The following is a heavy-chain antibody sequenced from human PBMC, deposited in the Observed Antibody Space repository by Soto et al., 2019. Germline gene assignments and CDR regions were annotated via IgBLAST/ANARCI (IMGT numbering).Heavy chain of an antibody. V-gene: IGHV3-30-3*01. D-gene: IGHD6-19*01. CDR1: GFTFSSYA. J-gene: IGHJ4*02. Sequence: QVQLVESGGGVVQPGRSLRLSCAASGFTFSSYAMHWVRQAPGKGLEWVAVISYDGSNKYYADSVKGRFTISRDNSKNTLYLQMNSLRAEDTAVYYCAREPARWYSSGWQTRYYFDYWGQGTLVTVSS. CDR2: ISYDGSNK. CDR3: AREPARWYSSGWQTRYYFDY.